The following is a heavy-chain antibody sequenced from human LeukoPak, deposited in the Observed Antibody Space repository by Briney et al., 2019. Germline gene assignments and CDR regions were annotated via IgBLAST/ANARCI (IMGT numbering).Heavy chain of an antibody. V-gene: IGHV1-46*01. CDR1: GYTFTGYY. Sequence: ASVKVSCKASGYTFTGYYMHWVRQAPGQGLEWMGIINPSGGSTSYAQKFQGSVTMTRDTSTSTVYMELSSLRSEDTAVYYCARDDGPTQAFDYWGQGTLVTVSS. CDR3: ARDDGPTQAFDY. J-gene: IGHJ4*02. D-gene: IGHD2-15*01. CDR2: INPSGGST.